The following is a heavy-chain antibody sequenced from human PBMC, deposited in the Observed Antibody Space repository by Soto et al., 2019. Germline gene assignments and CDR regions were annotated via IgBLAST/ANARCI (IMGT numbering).Heavy chain of an antibody. CDR3: ATHRHCGSGSCDFDY. D-gene: IGHD2-15*01. V-gene: IGHV4-39*01. CDR2: VHYSGSP. Sequence: ETLSLTCTVSGGSISGSSYYWVWIRQPPGKGLEWVWSVHYSGSPFYNPSLKSRVTVSVDTSTNLLSLKLNSVTAADTGVYYCATHRHCGSGSCDFDYWDQGTLVTVSS. CDR1: GGSISGSSYY. J-gene: IGHJ4*02.